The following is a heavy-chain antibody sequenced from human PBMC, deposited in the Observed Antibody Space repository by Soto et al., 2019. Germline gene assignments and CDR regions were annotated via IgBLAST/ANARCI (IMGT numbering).Heavy chain of an antibody. CDR3: ARMGDVPYYYYGMDG. D-gene: IGHD3-16*01. CDR1: GYTFSTYG. Sequence: QVQLVQSGAEVKKPGASVKVSCKASGYTFSTYGISWVRQAPGQGLEWMGWINGYNGNTNYAPKLQGRITMTTDTSKTTAYMELRSLRSDDTAVYYCARMGDVPYYYYGMDGWGQGTTVTVSS. V-gene: IGHV1-18*01. J-gene: IGHJ6*02. CDR2: INGYNGNT.